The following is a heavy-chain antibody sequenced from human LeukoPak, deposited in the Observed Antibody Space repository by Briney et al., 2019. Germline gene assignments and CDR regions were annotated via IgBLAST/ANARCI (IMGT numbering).Heavy chain of an antibody. Sequence: SETLSLTCTVSGGSISSGGYYWSWIRQHPGKGLEWIGYIYYSGSTYYNPSLKSRVTISVDTSKNQFSLKLSSVTAADTAVYYCARGGATGWPLSWFDPWGQGTLVTVSS. D-gene: IGHD1-26*01. CDR1: GGSISSGGYY. J-gene: IGHJ5*02. CDR2: IYYSGST. V-gene: IGHV4-31*03. CDR3: ARGGATGWPLSWFDP.